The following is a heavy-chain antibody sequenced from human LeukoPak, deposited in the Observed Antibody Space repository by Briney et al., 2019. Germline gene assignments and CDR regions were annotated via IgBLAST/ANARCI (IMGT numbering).Heavy chain of an antibody. Sequence: GRSQRLSCAASGFTFSSFGMHWVRQAPGKGLEWVAVISYDGSNKYYADSVKGRFTISRDNAKNTLYLQMNSLRPEDTALYYCARDGKADYYGSGNPPRYWYFDLWGRGTLVTVSS. V-gene: IGHV3-30*03. J-gene: IGHJ2*01. CDR3: ARDGKADYYGSGNPPRYWYFDL. D-gene: IGHD3-10*01. CDR1: GFTFSSFG. CDR2: ISYDGSNK.